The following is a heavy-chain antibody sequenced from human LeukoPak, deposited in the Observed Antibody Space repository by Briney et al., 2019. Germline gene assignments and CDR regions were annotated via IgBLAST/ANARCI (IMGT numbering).Heavy chain of an antibody. V-gene: IGHV3-21*01. D-gene: IGHD2-2*01. J-gene: IGHJ5*02. CDR3: ASYCSSTSCYNWFDP. Sequence: GGSLRLSCAASGFTFSSYSMDWVRQAPGKGLEWVSSISSSSSYIYYADSVKGRFTISRDNAKNSLYLEMNSLRAEDTAVYYCASYCSSTSCYNWFDPWGQGTLVTVSS. CDR2: ISSSSSYI. CDR1: GFTFSSYS.